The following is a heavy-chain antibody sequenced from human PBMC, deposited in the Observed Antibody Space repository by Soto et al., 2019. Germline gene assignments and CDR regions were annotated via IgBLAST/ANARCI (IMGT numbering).Heavy chain of an antibody. CDR2: IYYSGCT. J-gene: IGHJ4*02. CDR1: GGSISSSSYY. Sequence: QLQLQESGPGLVKPSETLSLTCTVSGGSISSSSYYWGWIRQPPGKGLEWIGSIYYSGCTYYKPSLKSRPNRSVDTSKIHHSQNQTTVTAADTAVYYCASLRDWGSGNSWGQRTLVNVSS. V-gene: IGHV4-39*02. CDR3: ASLRDWGSGNS. D-gene: IGHD3-10*01.